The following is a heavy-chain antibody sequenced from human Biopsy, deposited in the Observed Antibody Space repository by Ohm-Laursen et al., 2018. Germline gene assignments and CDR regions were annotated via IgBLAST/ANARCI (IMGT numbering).Heavy chain of an antibody. D-gene: IGHD6-25*01. V-gene: IGHV3-53*01. CDR1: GFVVSGTQ. J-gene: IGHJ4*02. CDR3: ARATYSSGHKIDS. CDR2: IYSGDST. Sequence: SLRLSCAASGFVVSGTQMSWVRQAPREGLEWVSVIYSGDSTYYADSVKGRFTISRDESKNTLYLQMNRLRAEDTAVYHCARATYSSGHKIDSWGQGTLVTVSS.